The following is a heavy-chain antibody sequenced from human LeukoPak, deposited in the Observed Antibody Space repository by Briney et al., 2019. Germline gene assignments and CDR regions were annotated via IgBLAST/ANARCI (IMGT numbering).Heavy chain of an antibody. CDR3: ARSSSRWDPHAFDI. V-gene: IGHV3-7*01. CDR2: IKQDGSEK. CDR1: GFTFSSYW. J-gene: IGHJ3*02. Sequence: PGGSLRLSCAGSGFTFSSYWMTWVRQAPGKGLEWVANIKQDGSEKNYVDSVKGRFTISRDNAKNSLYLQMNSLRAEDTAVYYCARSSSRWDPHAFDIWSQGTMVTVSS. D-gene: IGHD6-13*01.